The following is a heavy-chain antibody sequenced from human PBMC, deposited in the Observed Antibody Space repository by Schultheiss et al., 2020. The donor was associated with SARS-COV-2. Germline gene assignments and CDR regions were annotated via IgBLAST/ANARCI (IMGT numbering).Heavy chain of an antibody. D-gene: IGHD3-3*01. CDR1: GFTFSSYS. J-gene: IGHJ6*03. CDR2: ISSSSSYI. CDR3: ARPLKRFLEWLLYGSYYYYMEV. Sequence: GGSLRLSCAASGFTFSSYSMNWVRQAPGKGLEWVSSISSSSSYIYYADSVKGRFTISRDNAKNSLYLQMNSLRAEDTAVYYCARPLKRFLEWLLYGSYYYYMEVWGKGTTVTVSS. V-gene: IGHV3-21*01.